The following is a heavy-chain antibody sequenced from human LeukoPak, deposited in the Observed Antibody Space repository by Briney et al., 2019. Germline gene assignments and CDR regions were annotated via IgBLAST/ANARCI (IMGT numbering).Heavy chain of an antibody. CDR1: GFIFSNSW. D-gene: IGHD5-18*01. V-gene: IGHV3-74*01. CDR2: IKGDGSER. J-gene: IGHJ4*02. Sequence: GGSLRLSCATSGFIFSNSWMHWVRQAPGKGLMWVALIKGDGSERSYSDSVKGRFTISRDNARNTVYLQMNSLRAEDTALYYCARVGDRGYSYGSDYWGQGTLVTVFS. CDR3: ARVGDRGYSYGSDY.